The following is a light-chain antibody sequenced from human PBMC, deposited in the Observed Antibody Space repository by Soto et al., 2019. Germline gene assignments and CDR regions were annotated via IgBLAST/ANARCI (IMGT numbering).Light chain of an antibody. CDR2: DAS. CDR1: QDVSNY. Sequence: DIQLTQSPSSLSASVGDGVTITCQASQDVSNYLNWYQQKLGNAPKLLIYDASNLETGVPSRFSGSGSGTYFSFTISSLQPEDFATYYCQQYSNLITFGQGTRLEIK. V-gene: IGKV1-33*01. J-gene: IGKJ5*01. CDR3: QQYSNLIT.